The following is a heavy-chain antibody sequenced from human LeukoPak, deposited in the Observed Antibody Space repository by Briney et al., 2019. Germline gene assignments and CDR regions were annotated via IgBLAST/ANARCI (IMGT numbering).Heavy chain of an antibody. J-gene: IGHJ5*02. CDR2: IIPIFGTA. CDR1: GGTFSSYA. CDR3: ARVSYCSSTSCYSSIHWFDP. Sequence: ASVKVSCKASGGTFSSYAISWVRQAPGQGLEWMGGIIPIFGTANYAQKFQGRVTITTDESTSTAYMELSRLRSEDTAVYYCARVSYCSSTSCYSSIHWFDPWGQGTLVTVSS. V-gene: IGHV1-69*05. D-gene: IGHD2-2*02.